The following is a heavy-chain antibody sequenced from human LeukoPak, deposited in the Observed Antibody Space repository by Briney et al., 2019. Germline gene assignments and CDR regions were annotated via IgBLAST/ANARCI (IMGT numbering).Heavy chain of an antibody. Sequence: GGSLRLSCAASGFTFRSYWMSWVRQAPGRGLEWVANMKLDGSEEYYVDSVKGRFAISSDNAKNSLYLQMNSLRVDDTAVYYCARWARYCSSGSCYSWFDPWGQGTLVTVSS. CDR1: GFTFRSYW. CDR3: ARWARYCSSGSCYSWFDP. D-gene: IGHD2-15*01. J-gene: IGHJ5*02. CDR2: MKLDGSEE. V-gene: IGHV3-7*01.